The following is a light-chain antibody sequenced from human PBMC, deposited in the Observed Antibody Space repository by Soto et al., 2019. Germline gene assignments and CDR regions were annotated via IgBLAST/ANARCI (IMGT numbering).Light chain of an antibody. CDR3: QQYNNWPT. CDR1: QGISSY. CDR2: GAS. J-gene: IGKJ1*01. Sequence: IQLTQCPSSLSASVGDRVTITCRASQGISSYLAWYQQTPGQAPRLLIYGASTRATGIPARFSGSGSGTESTLTISSLQSEDFAVYYCQQYNNWPTFGQGTKVDIK. V-gene: IGKV3-15*01.